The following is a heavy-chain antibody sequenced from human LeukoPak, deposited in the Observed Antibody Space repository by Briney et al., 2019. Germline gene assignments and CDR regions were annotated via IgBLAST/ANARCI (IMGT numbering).Heavy chain of an antibody. J-gene: IGHJ4*02. V-gene: IGHV1-18*01. D-gene: IGHD3-3*01. CDR2: ISAYDGNT. Sequence: ASVKVSCKASGCTFTSYSITWVRQAPGQGLEWMGWISAYDGNTNYAQKLQDRVTMTTDTSTSTAYMEMRSLRSDDTAVYYCARAQIDFWSGYYSIWGQGTLVTVSS. CDR1: GCTFTSYS. CDR3: ARAQIDFWSGYYSI.